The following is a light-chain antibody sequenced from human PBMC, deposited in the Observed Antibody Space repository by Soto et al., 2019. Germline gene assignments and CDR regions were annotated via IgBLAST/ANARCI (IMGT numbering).Light chain of an antibody. CDR1: QSVGTN. V-gene: IGKV3-15*01. J-gene: IGKJ4*01. CDR2: GAS. Sequence: EIAMTQSPAILSVSPGERATLSCRASQSVGTNLAWYQQKPAQSPRILIYGASTRATGIPASFSGSGSGTEFTLTISSLPTDDFAIYYCQQYKSWPPLTFGGGTRVQI. CDR3: QQYKSWPPLT.